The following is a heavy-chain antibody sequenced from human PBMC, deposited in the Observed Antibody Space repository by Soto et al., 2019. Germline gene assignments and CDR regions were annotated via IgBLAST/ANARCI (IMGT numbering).Heavy chain of an antibody. CDR2: INWNSGTI. CDR1: GFTFDDYA. V-gene: IGHV3-9*03. D-gene: IGHD1-26*01. J-gene: IGHJ3*02. Sequence: GGSLRLSCAASGFTFDDYAMHWVRQGPGKGLEWVSVINWNSGTIDYVDSVKGRITISRDNSKNTLYLQMNSLRAEDIAVFYCAREQWSIVGVGGAFDIWGQGTMVTVSS. CDR3: AREQWSIVGVGGAFDI.